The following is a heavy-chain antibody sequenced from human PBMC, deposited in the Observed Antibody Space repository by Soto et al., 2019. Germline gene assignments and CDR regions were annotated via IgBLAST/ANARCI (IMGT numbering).Heavy chain of an antibody. V-gene: IGHV4-59*01. CDR3: AREYYYGSGPWY. J-gene: IGHJ4*02. Sequence: SETLSLTCTVSGGSISSYYWSWIRQPPGKGLEWIGYIYYSGSTNYNPSLKSRVTISVDTSKNQFSLKLSSVTAADTAVYYCAREYYYGSGPWYWGQGTQVTVSS. D-gene: IGHD3-10*01. CDR1: GGSISSYY. CDR2: IYYSGST.